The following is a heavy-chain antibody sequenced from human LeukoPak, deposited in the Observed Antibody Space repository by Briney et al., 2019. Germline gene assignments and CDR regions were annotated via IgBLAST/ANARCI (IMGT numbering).Heavy chain of an antibody. CDR1: GYTFTSYA. CDR2: INTNTGNP. J-gene: IGHJ4*02. CDR3: AREKLAYDSGGYYLDY. Sequence: ASVKVSCKASGYTFTSYAMNWVRQAPGQGLEWMGWINTNTGNPTYAQGFTGRFVFSLDTSVSTAYLQISSLKAEDTAVYYCAREKLAYDSGGYYLDYWGQGTLVTVSS. D-gene: IGHD3-22*01. V-gene: IGHV7-4-1*02.